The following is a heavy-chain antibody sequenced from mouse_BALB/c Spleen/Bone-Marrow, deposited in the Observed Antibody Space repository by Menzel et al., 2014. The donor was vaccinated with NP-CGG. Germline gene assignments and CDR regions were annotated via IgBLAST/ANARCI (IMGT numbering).Heavy chain of an antibody. CDR3: ARGSIYYYGSALDY. J-gene: IGHJ2*01. Sequence: VQLQQSGAELVRPGVSVKISCKGSGYTFTDYAMHWVKQSHAKSLEWIGVISTYYGDASYNQKFKGKATMTVDKSSSTAYMELDRLTSEDSAIYYCARGSIYYYGSALDYWGQGTTLTVSS. CDR1: GYTFTDYA. V-gene: IGHV1S137*01. CDR2: ISTYYGDA. D-gene: IGHD1-1*01.